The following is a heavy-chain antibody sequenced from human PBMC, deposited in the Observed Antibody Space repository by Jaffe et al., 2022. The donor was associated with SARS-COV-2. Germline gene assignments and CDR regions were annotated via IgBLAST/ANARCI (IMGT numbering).Heavy chain of an antibody. CDR1: GFTFSSYA. V-gene: IGHV3-64D*09. CDR2: ISSNGGST. D-gene: IGHD3-3*01. J-gene: IGHJ2*01. Sequence: EVQLVESGGGLVQPGGSLRLSCSASGFTFSSYAMHWVRQAPGKGLEYVSAISSNGGSTYYADSVKGRFTISRDNSKNTLYLQMSSLRAEDTAVYYCVKDPSATIFGVVSPDWYFDLWGRGTLVTVSS. CDR3: VKDPSATIFGVVSPDWYFDL.